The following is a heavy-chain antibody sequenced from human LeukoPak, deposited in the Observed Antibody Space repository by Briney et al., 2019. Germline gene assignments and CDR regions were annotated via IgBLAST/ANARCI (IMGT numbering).Heavy chain of an antibody. CDR1: GFTFSSYA. CDR2: ISYDGSNK. J-gene: IGHJ3*02. V-gene: IGHV3-30*18. D-gene: IGHD3-10*02. CDR3: AKFFTGEYVRAFDI. Sequence: PGGSLRLSCAASGFTFSSYAVHWVRQAPGKGLEWVALISYDGSNKYYADSVKGRFTISRDNSKNTLYLQMNSLRAEDTAVYYCAKFFTGEYVRAFDIWGQGTMVTVSS.